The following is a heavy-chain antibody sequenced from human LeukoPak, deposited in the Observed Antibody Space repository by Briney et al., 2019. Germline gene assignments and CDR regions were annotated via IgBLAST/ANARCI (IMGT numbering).Heavy chain of an antibody. V-gene: IGHV4-38-2*02. CDR3: ATLSKRYDYYMDV. Sequence: PSETLSLTCTVSGYSISSGYYWSWIRQPPGKGLEWIGNIYYSGSTNYNPSLKSRVTISVDTSKNQFSLKLSSVTAADTAVYYCATLSKRYDYYMDVWGKGTTVTISS. CDR1: GYSISSGYY. D-gene: IGHD2/OR15-2a*01. J-gene: IGHJ6*03. CDR2: IYYSGST.